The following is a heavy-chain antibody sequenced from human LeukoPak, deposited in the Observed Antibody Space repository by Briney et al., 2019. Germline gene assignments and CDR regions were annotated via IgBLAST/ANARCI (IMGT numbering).Heavy chain of an antibody. V-gene: IGHV4-59*01. D-gene: IGHD5/OR15-5a*01. CDR3: ARISVTAFDI. J-gene: IGHJ3*02. CDR1: GGSISSYY. Sequence: ASETLSLTCTVSGGSISSYYWSWIRQPPGKGLEWIGYIYYSGSINYNPSLKSRVTISVDTSKNQFSLKLSSVTAADTAVYYCARISVTAFDIWGQGTMVTVSS. CDR2: IYYSGSI.